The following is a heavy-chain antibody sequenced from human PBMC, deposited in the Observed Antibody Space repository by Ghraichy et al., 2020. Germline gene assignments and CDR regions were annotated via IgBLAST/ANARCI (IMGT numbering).Heavy chain of an antibody. CDR2: IPHDGVKT. CDR3: AKDAWEEWVVHGVVDH. J-gene: IGHJ5*02. CDR1: GFTFTSYG. D-gene: IGHD6-19*01. V-gene: IGHV3-30*02. Sequence: GGSLRLSCVASGFTFTSYGMHWVRQAPGKGLEWVAFIPHDGVKTYYAASVKGRFTISRDISKNTVYLQMDSLRTDDTAFYYCAKDAWEEWVVHGVVDHWGQGALVTVSS.